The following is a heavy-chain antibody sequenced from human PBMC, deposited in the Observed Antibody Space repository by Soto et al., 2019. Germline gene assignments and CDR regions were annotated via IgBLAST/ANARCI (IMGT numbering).Heavy chain of an antibody. V-gene: IGHV5-51*01. D-gene: IGHD6-25*01. Sequence: LKISCKGSGYTFTSYWIAWVRQLPGKGLEWLGSVYPGDSDRRDNPTFQGHVTMSVDKSSNTVYLQWSSLNASDTAMYYCARGGNQLEYWGQGVLVTVSS. CDR2: VYPGDSDR. J-gene: IGHJ4*02. CDR1: GYTFTSYW. CDR3: ARGGNQLEY.